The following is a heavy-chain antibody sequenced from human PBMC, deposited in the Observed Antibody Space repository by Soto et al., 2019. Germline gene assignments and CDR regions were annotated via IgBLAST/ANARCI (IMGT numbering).Heavy chain of an antibody. CDR2: ILPIFNIA. J-gene: IGHJ6*02. CDR3: ARDDCGGECSLVRQYYYYGMDV. CDR1: GGTFTSHT. Sequence: QVQLVQSGAEVKEPGSSVKVSCQASGGTFTSHTYSWVRQAPGQGLEWMGRILPIFNIANYAQKFQGRVTIIADKATNTAYMELSSLRSEDTAVYYCARDDCGGECSLVRQYYYYGMDVWGQGTTVIVSS. D-gene: IGHD2-21*01. V-gene: IGHV1-69*08.